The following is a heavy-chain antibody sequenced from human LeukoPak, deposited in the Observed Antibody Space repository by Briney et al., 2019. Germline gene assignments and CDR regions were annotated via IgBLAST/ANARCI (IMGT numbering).Heavy chain of an antibody. CDR1: GGSFSGYY. Sequence: PSETLSLTCAVYGGSFSGYYWSWIRQPPGKGLEWIGEINHSGSTNYNPSLKSRVTISVDTSKNQFSLKLSSVTAADTAVYYCARGGGGSGSYYEYYYYYMDVWGKGTTVTISS. V-gene: IGHV4-34*01. J-gene: IGHJ6*03. CDR2: INHSGST. D-gene: IGHD3-10*01. CDR3: ARGGGGSGSYYEYYYYYMDV.